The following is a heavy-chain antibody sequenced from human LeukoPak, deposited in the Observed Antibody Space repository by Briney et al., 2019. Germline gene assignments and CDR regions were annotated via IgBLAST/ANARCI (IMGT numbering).Heavy chain of an antibody. D-gene: IGHD2-15*01. CDR1: GYSISSGYY. Sequence: SETLSLTCTVSGYSISSGYYWGWIRQPPGKGLEWNGSIYHSGSTYYNPSLKSRVTISVDTSKNQFSLKLSSVTAADTAVYYCARDFSGFCSGDCRPYYFDYWGQGTLVTVSS. J-gene: IGHJ4*02. CDR3: ARDFSGFCSGDCRPYYFDY. CDR2: IYHSGST. V-gene: IGHV4-38-2*02.